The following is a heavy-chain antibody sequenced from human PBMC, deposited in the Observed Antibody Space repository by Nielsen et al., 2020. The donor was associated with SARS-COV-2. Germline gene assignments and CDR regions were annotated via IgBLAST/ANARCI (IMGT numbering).Heavy chain of an antibody. CDR1: GGSISSGGYY. CDR3: AAPIVGATRAVDY. CDR2: IYYSGST. J-gene: IGHJ4*02. V-gene: IGHV4-31*03. D-gene: IGHD1-26*01. Sequence: SETLSLTCTVSGGSISSGGYYWSWIRQHPGKGLEWIGYIYYSGSTYYNPSLKSRVTISVDTSKNQFSLKLSSVTAADTAVYYCAAPIVGATRAVDYWGQGTLVTVSS.